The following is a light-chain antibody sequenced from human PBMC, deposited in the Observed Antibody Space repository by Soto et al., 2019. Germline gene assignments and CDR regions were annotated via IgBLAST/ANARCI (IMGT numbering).Light chain of an antibody. CDR3: SSYAGSNTFVV. V-gene: IGLV2-8*01. CDR2: EVS. Sequence: QSVLTQPPSAAGSPGQSVTISCTGTSSDVGGYNYVSWYQHHPGKAPKLMIYEVSKRPSGVPDRFSGSKSGNTASLTVSGLQAEDEADYYCSSYAGSNTFVVFGGGTNLTVL. CDR1: SSDVGGYNY. J-gene: IGLJ2*01.